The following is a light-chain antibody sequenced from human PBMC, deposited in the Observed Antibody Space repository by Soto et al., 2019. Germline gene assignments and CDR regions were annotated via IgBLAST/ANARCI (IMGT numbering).Light chain of an antibody. J-gene: IGKJ4*01. Sequence: DIVMTQSPLSLTVTPGEPASISCRSGQSLLHSNGFNYLDWYLQKPGQSPQLLIFLGSNRASGVTDKFSGSGSGTDFTLNISRVEAEDVGVYYCMQALQTPLTFGGGTKVDIK. CDR1: QSLLHSNGFNY. V-gene: IGKV2-28*01. CDR2: LGS. CDR3: MQALQTPLT.